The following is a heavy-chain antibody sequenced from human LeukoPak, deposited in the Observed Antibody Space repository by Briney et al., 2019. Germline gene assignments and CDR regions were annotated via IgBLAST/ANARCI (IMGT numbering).Heavy chain of an antibody. J-gene: IGHJ3*02. CDR3: ARVARSTTYYYGSGSYPVDAFDI. Sequence: SVKVSCRASGGTFSSYAISWVRQAPGQGLEWMGGIIPIFGTANYAQKFQGRVTITADESTSTAYMELSSLRSEDTAVYYCARVARSTTYYYGSGSYPVDAFDIWGQGTMVTVSS. D-gene: IGHD3-10*01. CDR1: GGTFSSYA. CDR2: IIPIFGTA. V-gene: IGHV1-69*13.